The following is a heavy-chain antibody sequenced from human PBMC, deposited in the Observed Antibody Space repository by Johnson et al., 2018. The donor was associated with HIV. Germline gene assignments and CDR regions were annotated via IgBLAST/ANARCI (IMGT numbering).Heavy chain of an antibody. J-gene: IGHJ3*02. CDR1: GFTVSSNY. Sequence: QVQLVESGGGLVQPGGSLRLSCAASGFTVSSNYMSWVRQAPGKGLEWVAIISFDENDQSYHGTNKYHADSVKGRFTISRDNAKNSLYLQMNSLRAEDTALYYCAKGIAARPAGAFDIWGQGTMVTVSS. D-gene: IGHD6-6*01. V-gene: IGHV3-30*18. CDR2: ISFDENDQSYHGTNK. CDR3: AKGIAARPAGAFDI.